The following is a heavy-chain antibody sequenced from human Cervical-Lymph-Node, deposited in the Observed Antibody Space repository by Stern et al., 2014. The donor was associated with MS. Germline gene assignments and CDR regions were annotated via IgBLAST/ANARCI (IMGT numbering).Heavy chain of an antibody. J-gene: IGHJ3*02. CDR1: GGSISSGDYY. CDR3: ARDGPQVGAGSFDI. CDR2: IYYSGST. V-gene: IGHV4-31*03. D-gene: IGHD6-19*01. Sequence: QVQLQESGPGLVKPSQTLSLTCTVSGGSISSGDYYWSWIRQHPGKGLEWIGYIYYSGSTYSNPSLKSRVTISVDTSKSQFPLKLSSVTAAGTAVYYCARDGPQVGAGSFDIWGQGTMVTVSS.